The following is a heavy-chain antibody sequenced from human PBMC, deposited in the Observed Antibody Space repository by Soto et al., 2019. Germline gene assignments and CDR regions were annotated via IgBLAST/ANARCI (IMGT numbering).Heavy chain of an antibody. Sequence: ETLSLTCAVYGGSFSGYYWSWIRQPPGKGLKWIGEINHSGSTNYNPSLKSRVTISVDTSKNQFSLKLSSVTAADTAVYYCARGGRNYYGSGSYSRWFDPWGQGTLVTVSS. CDR3: ARGGRNYYGSGSYSRWFDP. D-gene: IGHD3-10*01. V-gene: IGHV4-34*01. J-gene: IGHJ5*02. CDR1: GGSFSGYY. CDR2: INHSGST.